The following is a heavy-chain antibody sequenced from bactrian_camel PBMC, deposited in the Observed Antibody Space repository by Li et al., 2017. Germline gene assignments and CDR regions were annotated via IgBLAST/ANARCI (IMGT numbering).Heavy chain of an antibody. V-gene: IGHV3S40*01. Sequence: VQLVESGGGSVQAGGSLRLSCVASVLGYDMGWFCQAPGKEHEGVSGVNSGGGTTDYADSVKGRFTISRDNAKNTLYLQMNSLIPEDTAMYYCATGAFSYWGQGTQVTVS. D-gene: IGHD4*01. CDR2: VNSGGGTT. CDR3: ATGAFSY. J-gene: IGHJ6*01. CDR1: VLGYD.